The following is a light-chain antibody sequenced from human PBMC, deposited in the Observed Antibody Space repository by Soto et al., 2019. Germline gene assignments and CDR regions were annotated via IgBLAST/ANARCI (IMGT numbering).Light chain of an antibody. Sequence: QSVLTQAPSASGSPGQSVTISCSGTSGDVGGYNYVSWYQQYPGKVPKLMIYEVSERPSGVPDRFSGSKSGNTAFLTVSGLQAEDEADYSCISYADTSSVFATGTKATVL. CDR3: ISYADTSSV. CDR2: EVS. V-gene: IGLV2-8*01. J-gene: IGLJ1*01. CDR1: SGDVGGYNY.